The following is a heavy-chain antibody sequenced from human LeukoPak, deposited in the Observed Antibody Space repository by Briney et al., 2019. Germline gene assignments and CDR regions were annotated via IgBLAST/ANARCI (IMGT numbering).Heavy chain of an antibody. D-gene: IGHD6-6*01. CDR3: AKDIRGGYSSSSFYLSYYYGMDV. V-gene: IGHV3-9*01. J-gene: IGHJ6*02. CDR1: GFTFDDYA. Sequence: PGRSLRLSCAASGFTFDDYAMHWVRQAPGKGLEWVSGISWNSGSIGYADSVKGRFTISRDNAKNSLYLQMNSLRAEDTALYYCAKDIRGGYSSSSFYLSYYYGMDVWGQGTTVTVSS. CDR2: ISWNSGSI.